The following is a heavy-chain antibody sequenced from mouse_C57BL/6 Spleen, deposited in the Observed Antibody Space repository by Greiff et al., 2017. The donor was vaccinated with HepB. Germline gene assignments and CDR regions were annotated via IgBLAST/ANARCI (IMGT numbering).Heavy chain of an antibody. CDR1: GYTFTSYW. V-gene: IGHV1-69*01. J-gene: IGHJ2*01. D-gene: IGHD2-1*01. CDR2: IDPSDSYT. CDR3: ARQSGNYENYFDY. Sequence: QVQLKQPGAELVMPGASVKLSCKASGYTFTSYWMHWVKQRPGQGLEWIGEIDPSDSYTNYNQKFKGKSTLTVDKSSSTAYMQLSSLTSEDSAVYYCARQSGNYENYFDYWGQGTTLTVSS.